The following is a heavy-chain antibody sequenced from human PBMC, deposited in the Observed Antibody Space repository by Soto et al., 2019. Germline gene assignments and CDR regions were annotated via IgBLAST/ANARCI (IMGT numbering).Heavy chain of an antibody. CDR3: VRQGRGSFDF. D-gene: IGHD5-12*01. CDR2: IGGRGNSA. J-gene: IGHJ3*01. V-gene: IGHV3-23*01. Sequence: GSLRLSCAASGFIFTNYAMNWVRQAPGKGLEWVSVIGGRGNSAYYADSVQGRFTISRDNSKNTLSLQMSSLTADDTAIYYCVRQGRGSFDFWGRGTMVTVSS. CDR1: GFIFTNYA.